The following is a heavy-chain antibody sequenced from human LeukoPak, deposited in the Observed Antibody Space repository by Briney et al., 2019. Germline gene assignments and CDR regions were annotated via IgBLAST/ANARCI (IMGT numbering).Heavy chain of an antibody. D-gene: IGHD3-10*01. J-gene: IGHJ4*02. CDR2: IYYRGAT. Sequence: SETLSLTCTVSGGSFNDDYWNWLRQPPGKGLEWIGFIYYRGATNNNPSLKSRVTTSIDTSKKQFSLKLSSVTAADTAVYYCAGVFSGRRPFELWGQGTLVTVSS. V-gene: IGHV4-59*01. CDR1: GGSFNDDY. CDR3: AGVFSGRRPFEL.